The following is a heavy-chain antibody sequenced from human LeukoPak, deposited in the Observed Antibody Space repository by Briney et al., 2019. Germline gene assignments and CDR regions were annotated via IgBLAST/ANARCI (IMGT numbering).Heavy chain of an antibody. J-gene: IGHJ6*03. CDR2: IRYGGSDI. CDR1: GFTFSTCG. V-gene: IGHV3-30*02. Sequence: ETGGSLRLSCAASGFTFSTCGMHWVRQAPGKGLEWVAFIRYGGSDIYYGDSVKGRFTISRDNSKNTLYLQMSSLRGEDTAVYYCAKEPYSSVYYFYYMDVWGKGTTVTVSS. CDR3: AKEPYSSVYYFYYMDV. D-gene: IGHD6-25*01.